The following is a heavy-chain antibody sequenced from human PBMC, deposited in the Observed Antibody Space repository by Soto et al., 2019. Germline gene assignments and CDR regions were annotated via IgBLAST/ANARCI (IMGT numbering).Heavy chain of an antibody. V-gene: IGHV3-73*01. CDR3: ARYYDWRGYWYLDY. J-gene: IGHJ4*02. D-gene: IGHD3-9*01. CDR1: GFSFSDSG. Sequence: GGSLRLSCAASGFSFSDSGMHWVRQASGKGLEWVGRIRSKANRYATAYAASVNGRFTISRDDSKNTAYLQINSLKIDDTAVYYCARYYDWRGYWYLDYWGQGTLVTV. CDR2: IRSKANRYAT.